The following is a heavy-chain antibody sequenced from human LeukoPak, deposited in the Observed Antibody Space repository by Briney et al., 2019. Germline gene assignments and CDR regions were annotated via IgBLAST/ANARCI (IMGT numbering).Heavy chain of an antibody. Sequence: GGSLRLSCAASGFTFSSYSMNWVRQAPGKGLEWVSYISSSSSTIYYADSVKGRFTISRDNAKNSPYLQMNSLRAEDTAVYYCARDVRKLFDYWGQGTLVTVSS. J-gene: IGHJ4*02. CDR1: GFTFSSYS. CDR2: ISSSSSTI. V-gene: IGHV3-48*01. CDR3: ARDVRKLFDY.